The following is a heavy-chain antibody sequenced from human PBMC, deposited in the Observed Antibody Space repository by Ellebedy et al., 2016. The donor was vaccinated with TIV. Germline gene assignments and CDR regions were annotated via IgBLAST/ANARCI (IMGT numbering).Heavy chain of an antibody. V-gene: IGHV4-38-2*02. D-gene: IGHD2-2*01. Sequence: SETLSLXXTVSGYSISSGYYWGWIRQPPGKGLEWIGSIYHSGSTYYNPSLKSRVTISVDTSKNQFSLKLSSVTAADTAVYYCARAPWGGYFVVVPAATAVWFDPWGQGTLVTVSS. CDR2: IYHSGST. J-gene: IGHJ5*02. CDR1: GYSISSGYY. CDR3: ARAPWGGYFVVVPAATAVWFDP.